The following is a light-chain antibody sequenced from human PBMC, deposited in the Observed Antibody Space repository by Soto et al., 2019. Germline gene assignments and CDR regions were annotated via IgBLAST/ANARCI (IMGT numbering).Light chain of an antibody. CDR1: QSVSSNY. J-gene: IGKJ1*01. CDR3: HQSGGLMT. Sequence: EIVATRSPGTQSLSRGERATTSCWASQSVSSNYVAWYQQKPGRAPXLLIYGASSRDTGIPDRLIVIGSGTDFPLPISRLAPEVSAVYGCHQSGGLMTFGQGTKV. V-gene: IGKV3-20*01. CDR2: GAS.